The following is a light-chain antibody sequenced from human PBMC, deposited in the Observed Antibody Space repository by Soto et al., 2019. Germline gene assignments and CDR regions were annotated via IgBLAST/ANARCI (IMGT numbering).Light chain of an antibody. CDR3: QQSYSTPPGDLNT. V-gene: IGKV1-39*01. J-gene: IGKJ2*01. CDR2: AAS. CDR1: QSIRSY. Sequence: DIQMTLSPSSLSASVGDRVTITCRASQSIRSYLNWYQQKRGKAPKLLIYAASSLQSGVPSRFSGSGSGTDFTLTISSLQPEDIATYFCQQSYSTPPGDLNTFGQGTKVEIK.